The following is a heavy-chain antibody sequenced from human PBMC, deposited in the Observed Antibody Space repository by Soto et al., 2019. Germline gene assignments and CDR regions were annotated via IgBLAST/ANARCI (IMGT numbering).Heavy chain of an antibody. J-gene: IGHJ4*02. CDR3: ARDPSEDYDILTGPFDY. CDR2: INAGNGNT. V-gene: IGHV1-3*01. CDR1: GYTFTSYA. D-gene: IGHD3-9*01. Sequence: GASVKVSCKASGYTFTSYAMHWVRQAPGQRLEWMGWINAGNGNTKYSQKFQGRVTITRDTSASTAYMELSSLRSEDTAVYYCARDPSEDYDILTGPFDYPGQGTLVTVSS.